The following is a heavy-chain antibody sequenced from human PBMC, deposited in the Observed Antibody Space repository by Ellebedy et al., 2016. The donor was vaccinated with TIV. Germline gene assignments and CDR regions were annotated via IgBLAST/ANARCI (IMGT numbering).Heavy chain of an antibody. CDR3: ARVLEVTGRHSLGAFDI. Sequence: AASVKVSCKTSGYIFINYGIAWARLAPGQGLEWMGWISPYNGDTNYAQMLQGRVTMTADTSTRTAYLELRSLRSDDTAVYYCARVLEVTGRHSLGAFDIWGQGTMVTVSP. CDR1: GYIFINYG. CDR2: ISPYNGDT. D-gene: IGHD2-8*02. J-gene: IGHJ3*02. V-gene: IGHV1-18*01.